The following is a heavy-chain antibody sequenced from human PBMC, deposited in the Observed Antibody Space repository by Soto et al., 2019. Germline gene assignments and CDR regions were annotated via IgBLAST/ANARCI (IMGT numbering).Heavy chain of an antibody. Sequence: GGSLRLSCAASGFTFSSYAMSWVRQAPGKGLEWVSAISGSGGSTYYADSVKGRFTISRDNSKNTLYLQMNSLRAEDTAVYYCAKAGGSQYLYLEYYFDYWGQGTLVTVSS. V-gene: IGHV3-23*01. J-gene: IGHJ4*02. CDR1: GFTFSSYA. D-gene: IGHD2-15*01. CDR3: AKAGGSQYLYLEYYFDY. CDR2: ISGSGGST.